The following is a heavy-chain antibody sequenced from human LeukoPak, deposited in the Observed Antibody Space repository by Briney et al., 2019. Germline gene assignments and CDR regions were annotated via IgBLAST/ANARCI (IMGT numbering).Heavy chain of an antibody. CDR3: ARELYYYDSSGYYLDY. Sequence: ASVKVSCKASGGTFSSYAISWVRQAPGQGLEWMGGIIPIFGTTNYAQKFQGRVTITADKSTSTAYMELSSLRSEDTAVYYCARELYYYDSSGYYLDYWGQGTLVTVSS. CDR1: GGTFSSYA. CDR2: IIPIFGTT. V-gene: IGHV1-69*06. J-gene: IGHJ4*02. D-gene: IGHD3-22*01.